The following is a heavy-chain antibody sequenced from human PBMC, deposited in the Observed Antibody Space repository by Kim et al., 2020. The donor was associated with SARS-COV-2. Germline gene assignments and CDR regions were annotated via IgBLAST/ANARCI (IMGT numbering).Heavy chain of an antibody. D-gene: IGHD4-17*01. Sequence: ASVKVSCKASGYTFTSYGISWVRQAPGQGLERMGWISAYTGNTNYAQKLQGRVTMTTDTSTSTAYMELRSLRSDDTAVYYCARLYGDFNGWYFDLWGRGTLVTVSS. CDR1: GYTFTSYG. V-gene: IGHV1-18*01. J-gene: IGHJ2*01. CDR3: ARLYGDFNGWYFDL. CDR2: ISAYTGNT.